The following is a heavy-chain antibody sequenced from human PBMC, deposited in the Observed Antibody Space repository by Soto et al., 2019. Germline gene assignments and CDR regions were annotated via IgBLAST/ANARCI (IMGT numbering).Heavy chain of an antibody. D-gene: IGHD3-22*01. Sequence: PGGSLRLSCAASGFTFSSYAMHWVRQAPGKGLEWVAVISYDGSNKYYADSVKGRFTISRDNSKNTLYLQMNSLRAEDTAVYYCARGKERDYYDNSGPAWGQGTLVTVSS. CDR3: ARGKERDYYDNSGPA. V-gene: IGHV3-30-3*01. CDR2: ISYDGSNK. CDR1: GFTFSSYA. J-gene: IGHJ4*02.